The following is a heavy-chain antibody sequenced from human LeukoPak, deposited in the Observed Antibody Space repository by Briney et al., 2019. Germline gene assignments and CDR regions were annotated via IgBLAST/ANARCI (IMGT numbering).Heavy chain of an antibody. CDR3: ARDRSRILDY. V-gene: IGHV1-2*02. J-gene: IGHJ4*02. D-gene: IGHD1-26*01. CDR1: GYAFAGYY. CDR2: INPDSGGT. Sequence: ASGKLSFKAAGYAFAGYYIHWVRQPPGQGLGWRGWINPDSGGTNYAQKFQGRVTLTRDTSISTAYVELSRLRSDDTAVYYCARDRSRILDYWGQGTLVTVSS.